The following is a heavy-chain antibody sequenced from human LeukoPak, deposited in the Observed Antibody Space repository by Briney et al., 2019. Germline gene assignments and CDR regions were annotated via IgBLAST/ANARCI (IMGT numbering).Heavy chain of an antibody. CDR1: GGTFSSYD. CDR2: MNPNSGNT. Sequence: GASVKVSCKASGGTFSSYDINWVRQATGQGLEWMGWMNPNSGNTGYAQKFQGRVTMTRNTSISTAYMELSSLRSEDTAVYYCASFRSSGYYYYYYGMDVWGQGTTVTVSS. CDR3: ASFRSSGYYYYYYGMDV. D-gene: IGHD3-22*01. V-gene: IGHV1-8*02. J-gene: IGHJ6*02.